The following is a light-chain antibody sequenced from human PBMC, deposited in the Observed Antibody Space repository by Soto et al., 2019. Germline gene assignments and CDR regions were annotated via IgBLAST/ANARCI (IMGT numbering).Light chain of an antibody. J-gene: IGKJ2*01. CDR3: QQYGTSLYT. CDR1: QSITTW. CDR2: DAS. Sequence: DIQMTQSPSTLSASVGDRVTITCRASQSITTWLAWYQQKPGKPPKLLIFDASNLESGDPSRFSGSGTGTEFTLTISSLLPDDSATYYCQQYGTSLYTFGQGTRLEIK. V-gene: IGKV1-5*01.